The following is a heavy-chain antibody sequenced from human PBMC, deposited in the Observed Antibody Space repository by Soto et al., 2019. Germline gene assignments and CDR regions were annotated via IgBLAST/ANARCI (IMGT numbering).Heavy chain of an antibody. Sequence: SSETLSLTCAVSGYSISSGYYWGWIRQPPGKGLEWIGSIYHSGSTYYNPSLKSRVTISVDTSKNQFSPKLSSVTAADTAVYYCARDNGDLDYWGQGTLVTVSS. CDR2: IYHSGST. D-gene: IGHD4-17*01. V-gene: IGHV4-38-2*02. J-gene: IGHJ4*02. CDR1: GYSISSGYY. CDR3: ARDNGDLDY.